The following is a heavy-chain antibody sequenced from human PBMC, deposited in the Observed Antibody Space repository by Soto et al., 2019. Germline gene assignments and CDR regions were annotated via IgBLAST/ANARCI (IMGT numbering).Heavy chain of an antibody. J-gene: IGHJ4*02. Sequence: GGSLRLSCAASGFTFSSYSMNWVRQAPGKGLEWVSSISSSSSYIYYADSVKGRFTISRDNAKNSLYLQMNSLRAEDTAVYYCASHYDMWSGYLSPVDYWGQGTLVTVS. CDR1: GFTFSSYS. CDR2: ISSSSSYI. D-gene: IGHD3-3*01. CDR3: ASHYDMWSGYLSPVDY. V-gene: IGHV3-21*01.